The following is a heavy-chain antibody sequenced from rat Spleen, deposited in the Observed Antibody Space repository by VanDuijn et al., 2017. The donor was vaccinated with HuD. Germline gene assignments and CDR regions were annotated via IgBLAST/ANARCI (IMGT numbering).Heavy chain of an antibody. J-gene: IGHJ2*01. CDR1: GFSLTDYS. CDR2: MWSGGST. V-gene: IGHV2S63*01. CDR3: AREGSSYIRYFDY. D-gene: IGHD1-2*01. Sequence: VQLKESGPGLVQPSQTLSLTCTVSGFSLTDYSIHWVRQPPGKGLEWMGVMWSGGSTAYNSALKSRLSISRDTSKNQVFLKMNSLQSEDTTTYYCAREGSSYIRYFDYWGQGVMVTVSS.